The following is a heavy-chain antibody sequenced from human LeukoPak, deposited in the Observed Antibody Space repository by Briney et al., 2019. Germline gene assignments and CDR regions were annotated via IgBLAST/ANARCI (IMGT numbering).Heavy chain of an antibody. J-gene: IGHJ3*02. D-gene: IGHD3-10*01. CDR1: GFTFDDYA. Sequence: GGSLRLSCAASGFTFDDYAMHWVRQAPGRGLDWVSLISGDGDSTYYADSVKGRFTISRDNSKNSLYLEMNSLRTEDTASYYCEKGNERRAFDIWGQGTMVTVSS. V-gene: IGHV3-43*02. CDR2: ISGDGDST. CDR3: EKGNERRAFDI.